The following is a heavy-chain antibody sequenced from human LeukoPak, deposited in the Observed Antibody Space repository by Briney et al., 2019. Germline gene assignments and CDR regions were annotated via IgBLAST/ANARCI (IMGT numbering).Heavy chain of an antibody. D-gene: IGHD1-1*01. Sequence: PGGSLRLSCAASGFTFSNYWMSWVRQAPGKGLEWVANIKEDGSDKNYVDSVRGRFTISRDNAKNALYLQMNSLRAEDTAVYYCATSRTFDYWGQGTLVTVSS. V-gene: IGHV3-7*02. J-gene: IGHJ4*02. CDR1: GFTFSNYW. CDR2: IKEDGSDK. CDR3: ATSRTFDY.